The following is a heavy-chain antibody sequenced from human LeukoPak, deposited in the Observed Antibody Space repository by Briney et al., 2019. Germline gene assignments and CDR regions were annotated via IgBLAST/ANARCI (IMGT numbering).Heavy chain of an antibody. CDR3: ARDLPLCGVVTAGFDY. CDR2: ISSSSSYI. J-gene: IGHJ4*02. CDR1: GFTFSSYS. D-gene: IGHD3-3*01. V-gene: IGHV3-21*01. Sequence: GGSLRLSCAASGFTFSSYSMNWVRQAPGKGLEWVSSISSSSSYIYYADSVKGRFTISRDNAKNSLYLQMNSLRAEDTAVYYCARDLPLCGVVTAGFDYWGQGTLVTVSS.